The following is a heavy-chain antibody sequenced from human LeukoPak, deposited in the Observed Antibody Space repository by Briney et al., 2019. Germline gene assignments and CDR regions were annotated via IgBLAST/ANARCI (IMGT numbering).Heavy chain of an antibody. CDR2: IYSGGST. CDR1: GFTVSNND. CDR3: ARKPDY. V-gene: IGHV3-53*01. Sequence: GGSLRLSCAASGFTVSNNDMAWVRQAPGKGLEWVSLIYSGGSTYYADSVKGRFTISRDNSKNTLYLQMNSLGAEDTAIYYCARKPDYWGQGTLVTVSS. J-gene: IGHJ4*02.